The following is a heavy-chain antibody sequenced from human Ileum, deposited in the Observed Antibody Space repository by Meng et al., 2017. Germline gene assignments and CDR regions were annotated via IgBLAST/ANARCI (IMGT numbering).Heavy chain of an antibody. CDR3: ARGWYYDYVWGSYRDHMFDY. CDR2: INHSGST. V-gene: IGHV4-34*01. D-gene: IGHD3-16*02. Sequence: QVQLQQWGAGLLKPSETLSPTCAVYGGSFSGYYWSWIRQPPGKGLEWIGEINHSGSTNYNPSLKSRVTISVDTSKNQFSLKLSSVTAADTAVYYCARGWYYDYVWGSYRDHMFDYWGQGTLVTVSS. CDR1: GGSFSGYY. J-gene: IGHJ4*02.